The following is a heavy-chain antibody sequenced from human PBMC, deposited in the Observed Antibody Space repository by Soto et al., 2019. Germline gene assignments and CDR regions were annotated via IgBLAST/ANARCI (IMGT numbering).Heavy chain of an antibody. CDR1: GGSIRTYY. CDR2: IYYTGST. CDR3: ARGGGGTGYDWFDP. D-gene: IGHD3-9*01. V-gene: IGHV4-59*01. Sequence: PAETLSITCTVSGGSIRTYYWSWIRQPPGKGLEFIGNIYYTGSTNYNPSLKSRVTISVDTSKNQFSLKLSSVTAADTAVYYCARGGGGTGYDWFDPWGQGTMVTVSS. J-gene: IGHJ5*02.